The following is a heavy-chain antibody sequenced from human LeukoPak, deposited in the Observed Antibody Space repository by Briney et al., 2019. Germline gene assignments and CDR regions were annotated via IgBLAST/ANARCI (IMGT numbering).Heavy chain of an antibody. Sequence: PGGSLRLSCAASGFIFRDHSMHWARQIPGKGLVWVSRINPDGSTNYAGSVKGRFTISRDNAKNTLYLQMRSLRVDDSSLYFCVRALGGSDDYWGQGTLVTVSS. CDR2: INPDGST. CDR3: VRALGGSDDY. V-gene: IGHV3-74*01. J-gene: IGHJ4*02. CDR1: GFIFRDHS. D-gene: IGHD1-26*01.